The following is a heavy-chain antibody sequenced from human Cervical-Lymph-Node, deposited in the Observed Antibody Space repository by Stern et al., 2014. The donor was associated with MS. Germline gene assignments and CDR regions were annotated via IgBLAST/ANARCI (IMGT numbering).Heavy chain of an antibody. D-gene: IGHD4-23*01. Sequence: VQLVESGGGLVQPGGSLRLSCEASGFTFSSSGMHWVRQAPGKGLEWLASIRYDGSNSYNSDSWKGRFTIFNDNSKNTPYLQMNSLGSEDTAVYYCAREGGNTAEYFQHWGQGTLVTVSS. V-gene: IGHV3-33*01. CDR2: IRYDGSNS. J-gene: IGHJ1*01. CDR1: GFTFSSSG. CDR3: AREGGNTAEYFQH.